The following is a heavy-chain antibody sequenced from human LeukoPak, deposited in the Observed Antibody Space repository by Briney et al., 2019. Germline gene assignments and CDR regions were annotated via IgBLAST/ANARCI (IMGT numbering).Heavy chain of an antibody. J-gene: IGHJ4*02. CDR3: AKAQQQLVTFDY. D-gene: IGHD6-13*01. CDR1: GFTFSDYY. V-gene: IGHV3-11*01. CDR2: ISRGGSTV. Sequence: GGSLRLSCAASGFTFSDYYMSWIRQAPGKGLEWVSHISRGGSTVYYADSVKDRFTISRDNAKNSLYLQMNSLTADDTAVYYCAKAQQQLVTFDYWGQGTLVTVSS.